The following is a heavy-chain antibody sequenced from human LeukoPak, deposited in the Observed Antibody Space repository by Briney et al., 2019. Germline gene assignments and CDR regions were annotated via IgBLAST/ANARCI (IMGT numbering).Heavy chain of an antibody. CDR2: ISGSGGST. D-gene: IGHD5-18*01. V-gene: IGHV3-23*01. J-gene: IGHJ4*02. Sequence: GGSLRLSCAASGFTFSSYWMSWVRQAPGKGLEWVSAISGSGGSTYYADSVKGRFTISRDNSKNTLYLQVNSLRAEDTAVYYCAKQEMSPDTAMVAYFDYWGQGTLVTVSS. CDR1: GFTFSSYW. CDR3: AKQEMSPDTAMVAYFDY.